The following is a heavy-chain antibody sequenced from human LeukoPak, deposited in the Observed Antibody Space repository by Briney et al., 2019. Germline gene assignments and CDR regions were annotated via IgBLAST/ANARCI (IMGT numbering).Heavy chain of an antibody. J-gene: IGHJ5*02. Sequence: SETLSFTCTVSGGSISSYFWSWIRQPPGKGLEWVGYIYYSGSTYYNPSLKSRVIISVDTSKNQFSLKLSSVTAADTAVYYCARGFDYGDYAWFDPWGQGTLVTVSS. CDR3: ARGFDYGDYAWFDP. V-gene: IGHV4-59*01. D-gene: IGHD4-17*01. CDR1: GGSISSYF. CDR2: IYYSGST.